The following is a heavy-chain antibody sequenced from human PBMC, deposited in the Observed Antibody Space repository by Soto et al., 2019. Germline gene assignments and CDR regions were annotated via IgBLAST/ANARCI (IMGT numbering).Heavy chain of an antibody. D-gene: IGHD6-6*01. CDR2: IIPIFGTA. V-gene: IGHV1-69*13. CDR3: ARDQKPESIAARLAYYYYGMDV. CDR1: GGTFSSYA. J-gene: IGHJ6*02. Sequence: SVKVSFKASGGTFSSYAISWGRQATGQGLEWMGGIIPIFGTANYAQKFQGRVTITADESTSTAYMELSSLRSEDTAVYYCARDQKPESIAARLAYYYYGMDVWGQGTTVTVSS.